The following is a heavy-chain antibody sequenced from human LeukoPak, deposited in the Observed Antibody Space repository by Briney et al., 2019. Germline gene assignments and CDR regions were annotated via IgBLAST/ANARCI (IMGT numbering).Heavy chain of an antibody. D-gene: IGHD6-13*01. CDR1: GGSISSSSYY. CDR3: ARQLVAAADHFDY. CDR2: IYYSGST. J-gene: IGHJ4*02. V-gene: IGHV4-39*01. Sequence: SETLSLTCTVSGGSISSSSYYWGWIRQPPGKGLEWIGSIYYSGSTYYNPSLKSRVTIYVDTSKNQFSLKLSSVTAADTAVYYCARQLVAAADHFDYWGQGTLVTVSS.